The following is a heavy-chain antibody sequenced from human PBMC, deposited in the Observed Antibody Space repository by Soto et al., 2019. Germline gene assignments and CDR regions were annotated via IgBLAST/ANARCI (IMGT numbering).Heavy chain of an antibody. CDR1: GYSFTSYW. V-gene: IGHV5-10-1*01. CDR3: ARSQDLAETSTNHY. Sequence: HGESLKISCKGSGYSFTSYWISWVRQMPGKGLEWMGRIDPSGSYTNYSPSFQGHVTISADKSISTAYLQWSSPKASDTAMYYCARSQDLAETSTNHYWGQGTLVTVSS. CDR2: IDPSGSYT. J-gene: IGHJ4*02.